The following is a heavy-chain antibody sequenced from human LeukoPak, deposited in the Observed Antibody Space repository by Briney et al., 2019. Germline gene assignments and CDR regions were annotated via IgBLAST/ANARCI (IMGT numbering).Heavy chain of an antibody. CDR2: ISSSGSYT. Sequence: GGSLRLSCAASGFTFSDYYMSWIRQAPGKGLEWVSYISSSGSYTNYADSVKGRFTISRDNAKNSLYLQMNSLGAEDTAVYYCAKATVTHLIDYWGQGTLVTVSS. J-gene: IGHJ4*02. CDR1: GFTFSDYY. D-gene: IGHD4-17*01. CDR3: AKATVTHLIDY. V-gene: IGHV3-11*05.